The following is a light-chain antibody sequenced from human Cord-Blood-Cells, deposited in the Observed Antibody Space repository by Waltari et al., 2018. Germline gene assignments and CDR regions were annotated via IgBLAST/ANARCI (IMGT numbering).Light chain of an antibody. Sequence: EIVLTQSQATLSLSPGERATLSCRASQSVSSYLAWYQQKPGQAPRLLIYDASNRATCIPARFSGSGSGTDFTLTISSLEPEDFAVYYCQQRSNWPPTFGQGTKVEIK. CDR3: QQRSNWPPT. V-gene: IGKV3-11*01. CDR1: QSVSSY. CDR2: DAS. J-gene: IGKJ1*01.